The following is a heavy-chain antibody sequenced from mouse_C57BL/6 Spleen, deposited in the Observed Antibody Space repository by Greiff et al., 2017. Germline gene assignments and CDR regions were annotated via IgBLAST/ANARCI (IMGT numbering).Heavy chain of an antibody. Sequence: LQESGPGLVKPSQSLFLTCSITGFPITSGYYWIWLRQSPGKPLEWMGYITHSGETFYNPSLQSPISITRETSKNQFFLQLNSVTTEDTAMYYCAGDLQSKGYFDVWGTGTTVTVSS. CDR2: ITHSGET. CDR1: GFPITSGYY. D-gene: IGHD1-3*01. J-gene: IGHJ1*03. V-gene: IGHV12-3*01. CDR3: AGDLQSKGYFDV.